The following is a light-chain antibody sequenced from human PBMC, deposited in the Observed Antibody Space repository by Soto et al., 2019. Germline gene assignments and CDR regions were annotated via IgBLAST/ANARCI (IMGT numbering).Light chain of an antibody. Sequence: DIQMTQSPSFLSASVGDRVTITCRASQSISSYLNWYQQKPGKAPKLLIYAASSLQSGVPSRFSGGGSGTDFTLTISSLQPEDFATYFCQQSYSTPFTFGPGTKVDIK. CDR2: AAS. J-gene: IGKJ3*01. V-gene: IGKV1-39*01. CDR3: QQSYSTPFT. CDR1: QSISSY.